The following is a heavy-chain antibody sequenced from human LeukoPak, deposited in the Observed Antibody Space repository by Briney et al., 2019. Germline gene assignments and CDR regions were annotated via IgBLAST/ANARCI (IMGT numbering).Heavy chain of an antibody. V-gene: IGHV3-30*02. Sequence: GGSLRLSCAASGFTFSSYGMHWVRQAPGKGLEWVAFIRYDGSNKYYADSVKGRFTISRDNSKSTLYLQMNSLRAEDTAVYYCARLVGATLDYYYYYMDVWGKGTTVTISS. CDR3: ARLVGATLDYYYYYMDV. CDR2: IRYDGSNK. D-gene: IGHD1-26*01. J-gene: IGHJ6*03. CDR1: GFTFSSYG.